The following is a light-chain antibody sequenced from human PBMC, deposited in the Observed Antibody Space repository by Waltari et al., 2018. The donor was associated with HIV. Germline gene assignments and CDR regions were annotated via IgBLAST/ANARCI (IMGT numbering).Light chain of an antibody. CDR1: HSVLDRSNNENY. CDR2: WAS. V-gene: IGKV4-1*01. J-gene: IGKJ4*01. CDR3: QQDCSTPPVT. Sequence: DIVLTQSPDSLAVSLGERATISCKSSHSVLDRSNNENYLAWYQQKPGQPPKLLIQWASTRESGVPARFSGSGSGTDFTLTITSLQAEDVAVYDCQQDCSTPPVTFGGGTKVEIK.